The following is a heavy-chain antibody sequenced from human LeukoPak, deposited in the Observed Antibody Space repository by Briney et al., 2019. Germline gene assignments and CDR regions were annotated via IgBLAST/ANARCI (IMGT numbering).Heavy chain of an antibody. J-gene: IGHJ6*03. V-gene: IGHV4-39*01. CDR1: GGSISSSSYY. CDR2: IYYSGST. Sequence: SETLSLTCTVSGGSISSSSYYWGWIRQPPGKGLEWIGSIYYSGSTYYNPSLKSRVTISVDTSKNQFSLKLSSVTAADTAVYYCARRLHDYRNYEGFYYYRDVWGKGTTVTVSS. D-gene: IGHD4-11*01. CDR3: ARRLHDYRNYEGFYYYRDV.